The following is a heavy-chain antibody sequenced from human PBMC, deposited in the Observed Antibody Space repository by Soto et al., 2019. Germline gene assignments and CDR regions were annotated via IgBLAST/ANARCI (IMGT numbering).Heavy chain of an antibody. J-gene: IGHJ4*02. CDR3: ARDSSSSTSSSFDY. CDR2: IWYDGSNK. V-gene: IGHV3-33*01. D-gene: IGHD2-2*01. CDR1: GFTFSRYG. Sequence: GESLKISCAASGFTFSRYGMHWVRQAPGKGLEWVAVIWYDGSNKYYADSVKGRFTISRDNSKNTLYLQMNSLRAEDTAVYYCARDSSSSTSSSFDYWGQGTLVTVSS.